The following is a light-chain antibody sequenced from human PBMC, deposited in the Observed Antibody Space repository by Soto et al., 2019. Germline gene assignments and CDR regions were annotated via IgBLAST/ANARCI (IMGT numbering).Light chain of an antibody. CDR2: DTS. CDR3: QSYDHLPPMFL. CDR1: HNITKY. Sequence: DIQMTQSPSSLSASVGDRVTITCQASHNITKYLNWYQQKPGKAPKLLIYDTSNLETGVPFRFSGRGSGTNFTLTISGLRPEDFATYYCQSYDHLPPMFLFGQGTKLE. J-gene: IGKJ2*01. V-gene: IGKV1-33*01.